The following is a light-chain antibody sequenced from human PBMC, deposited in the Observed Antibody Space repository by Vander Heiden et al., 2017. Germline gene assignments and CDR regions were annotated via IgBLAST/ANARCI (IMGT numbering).Light chain of an antibody. CDR1: SSNIGSNY. CDR3: AAWDDSLSSWV. CDR2: SNN. V-gene: IGLV1-47*02. J-gene: IGLJ3*02. Sequence: QSVLTQPPSASGTPGQRVTISFSGSSSNIGSNYVYWYQQLPGTAPKLLIYSNNQRPSGVPDRFSGSKSGTSASLAISGLRSEDEADYYCAAWDDSLSSWVFGGGTKLTVL.